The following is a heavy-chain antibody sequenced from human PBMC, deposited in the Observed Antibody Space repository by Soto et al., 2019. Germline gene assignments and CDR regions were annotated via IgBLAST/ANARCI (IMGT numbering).Heavy chain of an antibody. Sequence: QVQLVQSGAEVKKPGASVKVSCKASGYTFTSNAMHWVRQAPGQRLEWMGWINTGNGNTKYSQKFQGRVTITRDTAATTAYMELSSLRSEDTAVYYCAGEGYDSSGYPLGYWGQGTLVTGSS. CDR1: GYTFTSNA. D-gene: IGHD3-22*01. CDR2: INTGNGNT. V-gene: IGHV1-3*04. J-gene: IGHJ4*02. CDR3: AGEGYDSSGYPLGY.